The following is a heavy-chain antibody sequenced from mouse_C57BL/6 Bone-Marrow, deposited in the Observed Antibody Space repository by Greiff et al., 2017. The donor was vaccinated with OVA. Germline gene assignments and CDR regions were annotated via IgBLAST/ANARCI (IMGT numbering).Heavy chain of an antibody. V-gene: IGHV3-8*01. CDR1: GYSITSDY. J-gene: IGHJ4*01. CDR2: ISYSGST. Sequence: EVKLMESGPGLAKPSQTLSLTCSVTGYSITSDYWNWIRKFPGNKLEYMGYISYSGSTYYNPSLKSRISITRDTSKNQYYLQLNSVTTEDTATYYCARSASTMITTWAMDYWGQGTSVTVSS. CDR3: ARSASTMITTWAMDY. D-gene: IGHD2-4*01.